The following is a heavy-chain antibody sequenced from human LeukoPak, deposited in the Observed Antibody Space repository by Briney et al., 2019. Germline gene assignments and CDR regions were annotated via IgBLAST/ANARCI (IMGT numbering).Heavy chain of an antibody. Sequence: ASVKVSCKASGYIFTGYYMHWVRQAPGQGLEWMGWINPNTGGTNYAQKLQGRVTMTTDTSTSTAYMELRSLRSDDTAVYYCARGPLYYYDSSGYYPDYWGQGTLVTVSS. D-gene: IGHD3-22*01. V-gene: IGHV1-2*02. CDR2: INPNTGGT. J-gene: IGHJ4*02. CDR3: ARGPLYYYDSSGYYPDY. CDR1: GYIFTGYY.